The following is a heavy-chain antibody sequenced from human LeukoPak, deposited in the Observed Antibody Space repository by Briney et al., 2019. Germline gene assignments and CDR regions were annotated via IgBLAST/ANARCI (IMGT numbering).Heavy chain of an antibody. CDR2: ISGSGGST. CDR1: GFSVSSNC. Sequence: GGSLRLSCAASGFSVSSNCMSWVRQAPGKGGEWVSAISGSGGSTYYADSVKGRFTLPRENSKNPLYLQMNRLRAEDTAVYYCAREKQKYSSGWYCLVYWGQGTLVTVSS. V-gene: IGHV3-23*01. CDR3: AREKQKYSSGWYCLVY. J-gene: IGHJ4*02. D-gene: IGHD6-19*01.